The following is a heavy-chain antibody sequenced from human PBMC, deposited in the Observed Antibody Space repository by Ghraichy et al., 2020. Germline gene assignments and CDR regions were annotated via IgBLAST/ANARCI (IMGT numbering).Heavy chain of an antibody. J-gene: IGHJ2*01. Sequence: SETLSLTCAVYGGSFSDYYWSWIRQPPGKGLEWIGEINHSGSTNYNPFLKSRVTISVDTSKNQFSLKLDSVTAADTAVYYCARVLVPPGSGYFGLWGRGTLVTVSS. V-gene: IGHV4-34*01. CDR3: ARVLVPPGSGYFGL. CDR2: INHSGST. D-gene: IGHD2-2*01. CDR1: GGSFSDYY.